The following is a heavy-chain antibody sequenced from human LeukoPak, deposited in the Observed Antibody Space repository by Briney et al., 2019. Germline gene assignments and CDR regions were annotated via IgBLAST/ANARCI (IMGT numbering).Heavy chain of an antibody. J-gene: IGHJ5*02. Sequence: QTGGSLRLSCAASGFTFSSYEMNWVRQAPGKGLEWVSYISSSGSTIYYADSVKGRFTISRDNAKNSLYLQMNSLRAEDTAVYYCARTYYYGSGANPWGQGTLVTVSS. V-gene: IGHV3-48*03. CDR1: GFTFSSYE. D-gene: IGHD3-10*01. CDR3: ARTYYYGSGANP. CDR2: ISSSGSTI.